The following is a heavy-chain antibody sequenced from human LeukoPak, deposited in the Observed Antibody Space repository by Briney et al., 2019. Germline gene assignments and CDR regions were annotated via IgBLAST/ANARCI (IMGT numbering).Heavy chain of an antibody. Sequence: GGSLRLSCAASGFTVSSNYMSWVRQAPGKGLEWVSVIYSGGSTYYADSVKGRFTISRDNSKNTLYLQMNSLRAEDTAVYYCARDVWGRRLGAFDIWGQGTMVTVSS. J-gene: IGHJ3*02. CDR2: IYSGGST. CDR1: GFTVSSNY. D-gene: IGHD7-27*01. CDR3: ARDVWGRRLGAFDI. V-gene: IGHV3-66*01.